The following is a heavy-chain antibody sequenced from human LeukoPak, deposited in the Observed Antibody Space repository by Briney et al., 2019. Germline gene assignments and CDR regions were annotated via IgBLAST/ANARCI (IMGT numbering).Heavy chain of an antibody. D-gene: IGHD3-16*01. Sequence: SETLSLTCSVSGGSISISSYYWGWSRQPPGEGLGWIGSIYYSGSTYYNPSLKSRLTISVDTSNNQFPLKLSAMTAADTAVYYSARHGVFPDYWGQGNLVTVSS. CDR3: ARHGVFPDY. J-gene: IGHJ4*02. CDR1: GGSISISSYY. CDR2: IYYSGST. V-gene: IGHV4-39*01.